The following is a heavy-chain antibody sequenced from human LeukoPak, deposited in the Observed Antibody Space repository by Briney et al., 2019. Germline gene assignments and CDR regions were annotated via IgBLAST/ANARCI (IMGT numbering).Heavy chain of an antibody. CDR3: ARGDYGSTWYDFFFDY. J-gene: IGHJ4*02. Sequence: GGSLRLSCAASGFTFNNYSLHWVRQPPGKGLEWVSVISYNGNDKYYTDSVKGRFTISRDNSNNTLYLQMNSLGGEDTAVYYCARGDYGSTWYDFFFDYWGQGILVTVSS. CDR1: GFTFNNYS. CDR2: ISYNGNDK. D-gene: IGHD6-13*01. V-gene: IGHV3-30-3*01.